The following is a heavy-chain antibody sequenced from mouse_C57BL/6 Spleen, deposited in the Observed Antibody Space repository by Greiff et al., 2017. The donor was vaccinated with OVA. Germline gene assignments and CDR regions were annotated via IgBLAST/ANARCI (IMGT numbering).Heavy chain of an antibody. D-gene: IGHD2-4*01. Sequence: EVQLQQSGPELVKPGASVKISCKASGYTFTDYYMNWVKQSHGKSLEWIGDINPKNGGTSYNHKFKGKATLTADKSSSTAYMELRSLTSEDSAVYYGARLSGLRDEAMDYWGQGTTVTGSS. CDR2: INPKNGGT. CDR1: GYTFTDYY. CDR3: ARLSGLRDEAMDY. J-gene: IGHJ4*01. V-gene: IGHV1-26*01.